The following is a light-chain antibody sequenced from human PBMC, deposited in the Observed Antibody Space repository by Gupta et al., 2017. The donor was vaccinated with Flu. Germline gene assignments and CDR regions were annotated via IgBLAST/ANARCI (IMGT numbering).Light chain of an antibody. V-gene: IGKV3-15*01. CDR2: GAS. CDR1: QSVSSN. J-gene: IGKJ2*01. Sequence: ATLAVSPGERATPSCRASQSVSSNLAWYQQKPGQAPRLLIYGASTRVTGIPARFSGSGSGTEFTLTISSRQSEDFAVYYCQQYNNWPPYTFGQGTKLEIK. CDR3: QQYNNWPPYT.